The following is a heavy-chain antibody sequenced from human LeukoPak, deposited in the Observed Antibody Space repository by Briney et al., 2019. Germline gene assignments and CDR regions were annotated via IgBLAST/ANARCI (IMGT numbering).Heavy chain of an antibody. D-gene: IGHD1-14*01. CDR1: GFSFSSYE. Sequence: GGSLRLSCAASGFSFSSYEMNWVRQAPGKGLEWVSSISSSSSYIYYADSVKGRFTISRDNAKNSLYLQMNSLRAEDTAVYYCARVPNRVYGMDVWGQGTTVTVSS. CDR2: ISSSSSYI. J-gene: IGHJ6*02. V-gene: IGHV3-21*01. CDR3: ARVPNRVYGMDV.